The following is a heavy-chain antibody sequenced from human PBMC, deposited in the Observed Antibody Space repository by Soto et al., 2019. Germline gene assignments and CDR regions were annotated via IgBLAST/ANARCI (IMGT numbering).Heavy chain of an antibody. CDR3: ARGLWFYPTVTHFDI. V-gene: IGHV3-64*01. CDR1: GFTFSSYA. CDR2: ISSNGGST. J-gene: IGHJ3*02. D-gene: IGHD4-17*01. Sequence: PGGSLRLSCAASGFTFSSYAMHWVRQAPGKGLEYVSAISSNGGSTYYANSVKGRFTISRDNSKNTLYLQMGSLRAEDMAVYYCARGLWFYPTVTHFDIWGQGTMVTVSS.